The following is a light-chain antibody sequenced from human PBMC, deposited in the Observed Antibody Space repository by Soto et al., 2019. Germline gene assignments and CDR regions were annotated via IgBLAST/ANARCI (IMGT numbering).Light chain of an antibody. J-gene: IGLJ2*01. Sequence: QSALTQPASVSGSPGQSITISCTGTSSDVGGSNHVSWYQQHPGKAPKLMIYGVSNRPSGISNRVSGSKSGNTAFLTISGLQAEDEADYYCSSYTSTTLVFGGGTKLTVL. CDR1: SSDVGGSNH. V-gene: IGLV2-14*01. CDR2: GVS. CDR3: SSYTSTTLV.